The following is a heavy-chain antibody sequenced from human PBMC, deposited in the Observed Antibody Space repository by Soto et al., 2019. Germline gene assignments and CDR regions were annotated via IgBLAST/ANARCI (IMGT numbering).Heavy chain of an antibody. J-gene: IGHJ6*02. CDR1: GFSLTTGRMG. CDR2: FFSDVER. Sequence: SGPTLVNPTETLTLTCNISGFSLTTGRMGVSWIRQAPGKALEWLANFFSDVERSYSPSLQRRLTLSSESSGNQVILSMTDLGPVVPPTYFCPRAHADPSSHFYCLDALCPGTTLTVSS. V-gene: IGHV2-26*03. CDR3: PRAHADPSSHFYCLDA.